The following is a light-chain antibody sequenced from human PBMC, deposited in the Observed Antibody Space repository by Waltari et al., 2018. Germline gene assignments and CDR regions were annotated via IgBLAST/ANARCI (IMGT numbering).Light chain of an antibody. CDR2: GAS. Sequence: EIVLTQSQDTPSLSEGQRATLSCRASQSVSSSYLAWYQQKPGQAPRLLIYGASSRATGIPDRFSGSGSGTDFTLTISRLEPEDFAVYYCQQYGSSRLTFGGGTKVEIK. J-gene: IGKJ4*01. CDR3: QQYGSSRLT. V-gene: IGKV3-20*01. CDR1: QSVSSSY.